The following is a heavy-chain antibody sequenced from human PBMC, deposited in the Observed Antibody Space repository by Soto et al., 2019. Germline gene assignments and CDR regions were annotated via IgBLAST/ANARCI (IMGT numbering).Heavy chain of an antibody. CDR1: GGSISSGGYS. Sequence: SETLSLTCAVSGGSISSGGYSWSWIRQPPGKGLEWIGYIYHSGSTYYNPSLKSRVTISVDRSKNQFSLKLSSVTAADTAVYYCARGGGSRLPPGNEYFQHWGQGTLVTVS. J-gene: IGHJ1*01. CDR2: IYHSGST. V-gene: IGHV4-30-2*01. CDR3: ARGGGSRLPPGNEYFQH. D-gene: IGHD6-13*01.